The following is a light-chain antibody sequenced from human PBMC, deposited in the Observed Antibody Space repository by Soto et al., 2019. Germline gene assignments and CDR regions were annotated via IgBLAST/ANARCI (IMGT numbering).Light chain of an antibody. CDR2: DAS. Sequence: EIVLTQSPGTLSLSPGERATLSCRASQSVSSSYLAWYQQKPGQAPRLLMSDASTRATGIPDRFSGSGYGTDFTLTINRLEPEDFAVYYCRQYGRSPRTFGQGTKLEIK. CDR3: RQYGRSPRT. J-gene: IGKJ2*02. CDR1: QSVSSSY. V-gene: IGKV3-20*01.